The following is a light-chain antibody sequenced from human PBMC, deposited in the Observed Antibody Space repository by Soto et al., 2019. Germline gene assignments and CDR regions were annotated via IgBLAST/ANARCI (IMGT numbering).Light chain of an antibody. CDR1: QSISSY. V-gene: IGKV1-39*01. CDR2: AAS. CDR3: QKLFDSPIT. Sequence: DIQMTQSPSSLSASVGDRVTITCRASQSISSYLNWYQQKPGKAPKLLIYAASSLQSGVPSRFSATVSGTEFSLTITSLQPEDFATYYCQKLFDSPITFGQGTRLEIK. J-gene: IGKJ5*01.